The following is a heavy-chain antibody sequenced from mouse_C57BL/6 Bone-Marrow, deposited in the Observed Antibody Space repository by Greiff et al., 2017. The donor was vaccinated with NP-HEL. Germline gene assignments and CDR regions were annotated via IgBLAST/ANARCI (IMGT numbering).Heavy chain of an antibody. D-gene: IGHD1-1*01. Sequence: QVQHPHRCSYLLNPFASVKFSCKSSFYTFTSYWIYCVNHRPGQGLEWIGMIHPNSGSTNYNEKFKSKATLTVDKSSSTAYMQLSSLTSEDSAVYYCAGLYYGSNYFDNWGKGTTLTVST. J-gene: IGHJ2*01. CDR2: IHPNSGST. V-gene: IGHV1-64*01. CDR1: FYTFTSYW. CDR3: AGLYYGSNYFDN.